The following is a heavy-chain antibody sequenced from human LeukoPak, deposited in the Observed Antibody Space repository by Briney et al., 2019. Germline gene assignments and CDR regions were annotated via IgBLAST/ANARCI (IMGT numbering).Heavy chain of an antibody. CDR2: IWYDGSNK. Sequence: GGSLRLSCAASGFTFSSYGMRWVRQAPGKGLEWVAVIWYDGSNKYYADSVKGRFTISRDNSKNTLYLQMNSLRAEDTAVYYCARPTYSGSYYWFDYWGQGTLVTVSS. V-gene: IGHV3-33*01. D-gene: IGHD1-26*01. CDR1: GFTFSSYG. CDR3: ARPTYSGSYYWFDY. J-gene: IGHJ4*02.